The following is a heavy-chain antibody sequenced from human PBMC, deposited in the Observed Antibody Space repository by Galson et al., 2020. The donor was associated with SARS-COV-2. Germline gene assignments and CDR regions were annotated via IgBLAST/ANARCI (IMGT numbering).Heavy chain of an antibody. J-gene: IGHJ4*02. CDR3: ARRPGDLDY. D-gene: IGHD3-10*01. V-gene: IGHV1-8*01. Sequence: ASVKVSCRASGYTFSNYDINWVRQATGQGLEWMGWVNPHSGETGYAQKFQGRVTMTRNTSARKAYMELSNLTSEDTAVYYCARRPGDLDYWGQGTLVTVSS. CDR1: GYTFSNYD. CDR2: VNPHSGET.